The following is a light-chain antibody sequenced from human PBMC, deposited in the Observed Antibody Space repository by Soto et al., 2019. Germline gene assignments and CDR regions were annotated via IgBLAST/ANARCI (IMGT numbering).Light chain of an antibody. J-gene: IGLJ1*01. CDR3: QSYDSSLSGFYV. CDR1: ASTIGRNY. Sequence: QSVLTQSPSASGTPGQRVTISCSGSASTIGRNYVYWYQQLPGTAPKLLIYGNSNRPSGVPDRFSGSKSGTSASLAITGLQAEDEADYYCQSYDSSLSGFYVFGTGTKVTVL. V-gene: IGLV1-40*01. CDR2: GNS.